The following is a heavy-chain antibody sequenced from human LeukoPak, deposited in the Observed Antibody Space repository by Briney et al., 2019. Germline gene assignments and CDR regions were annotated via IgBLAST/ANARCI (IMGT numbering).Heavy chain of an antibody. J-gene: IGHJ4*02. CDR1: GYTFTSYD. CDR2: INPSGGAT. Sequence: ASVKVSCKASGYTFTSYDINWVRQATGQGLEWMGVINPSGGATSYAQKFQGRVTMTRDTSTSTVYMELSSLSSDDTAVYYCARDRAVAGFRFDYWGQGTLVTVSS. V-gene: IGHV1-46*01. D-gene: IGHD6-19*01. CDR3: ARDRAVAGFRFDY.